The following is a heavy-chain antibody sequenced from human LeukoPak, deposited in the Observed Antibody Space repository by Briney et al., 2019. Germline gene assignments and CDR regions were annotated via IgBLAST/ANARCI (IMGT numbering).Heavy chain of an antibody. CDR1: GFTFSTYG. J-gene: IGHJ6*03. V-gene: IGHV3-23*01. CDR2: IRDSGAPT. D-gene: IGHD6-13*01. CDR3: AKASSMYYYYYYMDV. Sequence: GGTLRLSCAASGFTFSTYGMTWVRQAPGKGLEWVSFIRDSGAPTYYADSVKGRFTISRDNSKNTLYLQMNSLRAEDTAVYYCAKASSMYYYYYYMDVWGKGTTVTVSS.